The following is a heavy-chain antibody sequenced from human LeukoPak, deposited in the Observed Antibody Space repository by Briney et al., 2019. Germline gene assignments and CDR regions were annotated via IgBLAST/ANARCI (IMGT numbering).Heavy chain of an antibody. J-gene: IGHJ3*02. CDR3: ARHYYDSSGYYNAFDI. CDR2: ISGSGGST. CDR1: GFTFSSYA. Sequence: PGGSLRLSCAASGFTFSSYAMSWVRQAPGKGLEWVSAISGSGGSTYYADSVKGRFTISRDNSKNTLYLQMNSLRAEDTAVYYCARHYYDSSGYYNAFDIWGQGTMVTVSS. V-gene: IGHV3-23*01. D-gene: IGHD3-22*01.